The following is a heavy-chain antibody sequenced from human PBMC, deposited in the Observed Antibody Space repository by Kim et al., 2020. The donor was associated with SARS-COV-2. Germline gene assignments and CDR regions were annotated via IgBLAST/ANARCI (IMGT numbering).Heavy chain of an antibody. CDR3: ARDLPSRYSSGWATSYYYYGMDV. V-gene: IGHV1-2*04. CDR1: GYTFTGYY. Sequence: ASVKVSCKASGYTFTGYYMHWVRQAPGQGLEWMGWINPNSGGTNYAQKFQGWVTMTRDTSISTAYMELSRLRSDDTAVYYCARDLPSRYSSGWATSYYYYGMDVWGQGTTVTVSS. J-gene: IGHJ6*02. D-gene: IGHD6-19*01. CDR2: INPNSGGT.